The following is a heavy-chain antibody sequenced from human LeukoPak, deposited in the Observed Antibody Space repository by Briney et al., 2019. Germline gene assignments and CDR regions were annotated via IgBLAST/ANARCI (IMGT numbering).Heavy chain of an antibody. CDR1: GGSISSSVYH. CDR2: ISSSSRYI. J-gene: IGHJ4*02. Sequence: ETLSLTCTVSGGSISSSVYHWGWIRQPPGKGLEWVSSISSSSRYIYYADSVKGRFTISRDNAKNSLYLQMNSLRAEDTAMYYCARCSGGSTYHSDDYWGQGTLVTVSS. CDR3: ARCSGGSTYHSDDY. V-gene: IGHV3-21*01. D-gene: IGHD2-15*01.